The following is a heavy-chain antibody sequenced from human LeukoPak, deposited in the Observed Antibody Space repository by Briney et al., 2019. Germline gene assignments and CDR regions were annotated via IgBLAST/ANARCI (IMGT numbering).Heavy chain of an antibody. D-gene: IGHD5-24*01. V-gene: IGHV1-69*06. Sequence: ASVKVSCKASGGTFSSYAISWVRQAPGQGLEWMGGIIPIFGTANYAQKFQGRVTMTEDTSTDTAYMELSSLRSEDTAVYYCATVAGWLQLADAFDIWGQGTMVTVSS. CDR2: IIPIFGTA. CDR3: ATVAGWLQLADAFDI. CDR1: GGTFSSYA. J-gene: IGHJ3*02.